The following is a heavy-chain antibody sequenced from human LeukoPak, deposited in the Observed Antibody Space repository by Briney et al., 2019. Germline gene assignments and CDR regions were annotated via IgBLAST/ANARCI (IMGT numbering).Heavy chain of an antibody. CDR1: GFTFSSYW. Sequence: GGSLRLSCAASGFTFSSYWMHWVRQAPGKGLVWVSRINTDGSTTAYADSVKGRFTISRDNAKNTLYLQMNSLRADDTAVYYCTRDSYSSAWDWGQGTLVTVSS. CDR2: INTDGSTT. D-gene: IGHD6-19*01. J-gene: IGHJ4*02. CDR3: TRDSYSSAWD. V-gene: IGHV3-74*01.